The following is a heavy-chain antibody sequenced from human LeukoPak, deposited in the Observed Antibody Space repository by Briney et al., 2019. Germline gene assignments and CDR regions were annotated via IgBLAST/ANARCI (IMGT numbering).Heavy chain of an antibody. CDR2: IYTSGST. D-gene: IGHD3-10*01. CDR1: GGSLSSGSYY. J-gene: IGHJ5*02. Sequence: SETLSLTCPVSGGSLSSGSYYWSWIRQPAGKGLEWIGRIYTSGSTNYNPSLKSRVTISVGKSKNQFSLTLSSVTAAATAVYYCAGGAYGSGSHASWFDPWGQGTLVTVSS. V-gene: IGHV4-61*02. CDR3: AGGAYGSGSHASWFDP.